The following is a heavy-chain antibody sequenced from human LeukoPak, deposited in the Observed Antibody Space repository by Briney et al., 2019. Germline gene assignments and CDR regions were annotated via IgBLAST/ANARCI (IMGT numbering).Heavy chain of an antibody. J-gene: IGHJ5*02. CDR3: ARSSSWFDP. V-gene: IGHV4-39*07. Sequence: SETLSLTCTVSGGSISSSSYYWGWIRQPPGKGLEWIGEINHSGSTNYNPSLKSRVTISVDTSKNQFSLKLSSVTAADTAVYYCARSSSWFDPWGQGTLVTVSS. CDR2: INHSGST. CDR1: GGSISSSSYY.